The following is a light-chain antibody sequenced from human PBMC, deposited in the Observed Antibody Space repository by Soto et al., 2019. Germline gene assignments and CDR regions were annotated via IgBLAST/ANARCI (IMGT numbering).Light chain of an antibody. CDR2: DAS. Sequence: EIVLTQSPATLSLSPGERATLSCRASQSVSSYLAWYQQKPGQAPRLLIYDASNRATGIPARFSGSGSGTDFTLTISSLEPEDFAVYFCQQHSNWPAFXQVTKVDIK. CDR1: QSVSSY. V-gene: IGKV3-11*01. J-gene: IGKJ1*01. CDR3: QQHSNWPA.